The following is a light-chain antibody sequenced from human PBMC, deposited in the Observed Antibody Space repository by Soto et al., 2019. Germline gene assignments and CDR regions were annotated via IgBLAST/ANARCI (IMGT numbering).Light chain of an antibody. CDR3: CSYAGSSTYV. J-gene: IGLJ1*01. V-gene: IGLV2-23*01. CDR2: EGG. Sequence: QSALTQPASVSGSPGQSITISCTGTSSDVGSYNLVSWYQQHPGKAPKLMIYEGGKRPSGVSNRFSGSKSGNTASLTISGLQAEDEADYYCCSYAGSSTYVFGTGTQLTVL. CDR1: SSDVGSYNL.